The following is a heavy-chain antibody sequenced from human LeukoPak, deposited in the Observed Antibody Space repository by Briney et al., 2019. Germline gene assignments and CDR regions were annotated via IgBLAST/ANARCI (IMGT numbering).Heavy chain of an antibody. J-gene: IGHJ4*02. Sequence: SETQSLTCAVSGGSISSSNWWSWVRQPPGKGLEWIGEIYHTGTIKYNPSLKSRVTISVDKSKNQFSLNLISVTAADTAVYYCARDGSEDYYDRSGYYTFFDSWGQGTLVTVSS. V-gene: IGHV4-4*02. CDR1: GGSISSSNW. D-gene: IGHD3-22*01. CDR2: IYHTGTI. CDR3: ARDGSEDYYDRSGYYTFFDS.